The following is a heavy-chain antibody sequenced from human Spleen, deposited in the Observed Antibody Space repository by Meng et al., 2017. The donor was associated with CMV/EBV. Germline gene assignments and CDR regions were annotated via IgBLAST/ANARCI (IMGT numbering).Heavy chain of an antibody. CDR2: IYYSGST. D-gene: IGHD5-12*01. CDR3: ARHYSGYVSQIDY. Sequence: VSGGSISSSSYYWGWIRQPPGKGLEWIGSIYYSGSTYYNPSLKSRVTISVDTSKNQFSLKLSSVTAADTAVYYCARHYSGYVSQIDYWGQGTLVTVSS. V-gene: IGHV4-39*01. J-gene: IGHJ4*02. CDR1: GGSISSSSYY.